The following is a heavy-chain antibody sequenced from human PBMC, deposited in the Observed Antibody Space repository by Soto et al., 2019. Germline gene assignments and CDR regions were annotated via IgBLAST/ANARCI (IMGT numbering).Heavy chain of an antibody. CDR2: IYSGGST. Sequence: GGSLRLSCAASGFTVSSNYMSWVRQAPGKGLEWVSVIYSGGSTYYADSVKGRFTISRHNSKNTLYLQMNSLRAEDTAVDYCARGGCSGGSCYFDYWGQGTLVTVSS. V-gene: IGHV3-53*04. J-gene: IGHJ4*02. D-gene: IGHD2-15*01. CDR3: ARGGCSGGSCYFDY. CDR1: GFTVSSNY.